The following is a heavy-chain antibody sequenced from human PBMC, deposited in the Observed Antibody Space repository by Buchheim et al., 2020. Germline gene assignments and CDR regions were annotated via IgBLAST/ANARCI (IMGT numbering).Heavy chain of an antibody. D-gene: IGHD3-3*01. CDR1: GFTFSSYW. J-gene: IGHJ4*02. CDR2: IKQDGSEK. Sequence: EVQLVESGGGLVQPGGSLRLSCAASGFTFSSYWMSWVRQAPGKGLEWVANIKQDGSEKYYVDSVKGRFTISRDNAKNSLYLQMNSLRAEDTAVYYCARDPLTYYDFWSGYYQPADVVYWGQGTL. V-gene: IGHV3-7*01. CDR3: ARDPLTYYDFWSGYYQPADVVY.